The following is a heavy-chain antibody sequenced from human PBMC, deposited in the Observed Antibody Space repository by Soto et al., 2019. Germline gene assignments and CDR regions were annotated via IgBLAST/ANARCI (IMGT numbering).Heavy chain of an antibody. J-gene: IGHJ4*02. V-gene: IGHV4-59*01. CDR1: GGSIRSYY. CDR3: ARDSYNFDD. D-gene: IGHD5-18*01. Sequence: XGTLSLTCTVSGGSIRSYYWSWIRQPPGKGLEWIGYIYYSGSTDYNPSLKSRVTISVDTSKNQFSLKLRSVTAADTAVYYCARDSYNFDDWGQGILVTVSS. CDR2: IYYSGST.